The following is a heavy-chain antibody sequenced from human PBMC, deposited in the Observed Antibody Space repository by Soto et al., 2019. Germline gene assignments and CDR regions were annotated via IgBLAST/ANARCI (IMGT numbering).Heavy chain of an antibody. CDR3: ASVPRGWCDX. V-gene: IGHV4-4*02. D-gene: IGHD6-6*01. Sequence: SETLSLTCAVSGGSITSANWWTWVRQPPGGGLEWVGEISHSGITSYKSSLKSRFTISVDKTKNDASLQLSSVTAANTAVYYCASVPRGWCDXWGQGTPVTVSX. J-gene: IGHJ5*02. CDR2: ISHSGIT. CDR1: GGSITSANW.